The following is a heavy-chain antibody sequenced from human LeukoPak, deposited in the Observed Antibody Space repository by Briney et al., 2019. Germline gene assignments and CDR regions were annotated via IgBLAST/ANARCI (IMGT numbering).Heavy chain of an antibody. J-gene: IGHJ3*02. CDR1: GFTFSSYD. D-gene: IGHD6-19*01. Sequence: GGSLRLSCAASGFTFSSYDMHWVRQATGKGLEWVSAIGTAGDTYYPGSVKGRFTISRENAKNSLYLQMNSLRAGDTAVYYCARGFNLKRHGAYSSGWYKGLDIWGQGTMVTVSS. V-gene: IGHV3-13*01. CDR2: IGTAGDT. CDR3: ARGFNLKRHGAYSSGWYKGLDI.